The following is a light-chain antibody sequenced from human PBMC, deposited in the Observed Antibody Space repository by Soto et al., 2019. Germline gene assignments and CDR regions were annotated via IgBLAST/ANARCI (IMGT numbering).Light chain of an antibody. Sequence: DIQMTQSPSSLSASVGDRLTITCRASQSITRYLNWYQQKPGKAPKLLIYAASSVQSGVPSRFSGSGSGTDFTLTISSLQAEDVAVYYCQQYYSTPLTFGGGTKVDIK. V-gene: IGKV1-39*01. CDR2: AAS. J-gene: IGKJ4*01. CDR1: QSITRY. CDR3: QQYYSTPLT.